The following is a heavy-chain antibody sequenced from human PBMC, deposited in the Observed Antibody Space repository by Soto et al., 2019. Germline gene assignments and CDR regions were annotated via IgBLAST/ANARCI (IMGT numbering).Heavy chain of an antibody. D-gene: IGHD3-3*01. CDR2: IYYSGST. J-gene: IGHJ6*02. V-gene: IGHV4-30-4*01. Sequence: SLTCTVSGGSISSGDYYWSWIRQPPGKGLEWIGYIYYSGSTYYNPSLKSRVTISVDTSKNQFSLKLSSVTAADTAVYYCARDKGYYDFWSGYSLARQYYYYYGMDVWGQGTTVTVSS. CDR1: GGSISSGDYY. CDR3: ARDKGYYDFWSGYSLARQYYYYYGMDV.